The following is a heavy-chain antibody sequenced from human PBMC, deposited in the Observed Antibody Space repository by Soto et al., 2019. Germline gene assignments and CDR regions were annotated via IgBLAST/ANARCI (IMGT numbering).Heavy chain of an antibody. J-gene: IGHJ4*02. CDR1: GGSISSGGYT. Sequence: PSETLSLACTVSGGSISSGGYTWAWIRQPPGKALEWIGHTYHSGSTHYNPSLQNRVTISIDTSKNQVSLKVNSVTAADTAVYYCARDHPHSYGVYYFDYWGQGTPVTVSS. CDR3: ARDHPHSYGVYYFDY. V-gene: IGHV4-30-2*01. CDR2: TYHSGST. D-gene: IGHD5-18*01.